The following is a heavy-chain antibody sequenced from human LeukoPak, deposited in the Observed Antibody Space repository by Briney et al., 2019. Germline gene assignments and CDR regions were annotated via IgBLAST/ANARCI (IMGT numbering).Heavy chain of an antibody. V-gene: IGHV4-4*07. CDR2: IYTSGCT. D-gene: IGHD3-10*01. J-gene: IGHJ4*02. CDR1: GGSISSYY. CDR3: AREEYYYGSGSYYTY. Sequence: PSETLSLTCTVSGGSISSYYWSWIRQPAGKGLEWIGRIYTSGCTNYNPSLKSRVTMSVDTSKNQFSLKLSSVTAADTAVYYCAREEYYYGSGSYYTYWGQGTLVTVSS.